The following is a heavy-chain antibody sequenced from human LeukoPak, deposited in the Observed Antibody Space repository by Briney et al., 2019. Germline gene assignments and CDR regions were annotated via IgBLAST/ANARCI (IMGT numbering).Heavy chain of an antibody. V-gene: IGHV3-11*06. CDR3: ARGSEWSSGVSDY. D-gene: IGHD3-3*01. CDR1: GFTFSDYY. J-gene: IGHJ4*02. Sequence: GGSLRLSCAASGFTFSDYYMSWIRQAPGKGLEWVSSISGSTTYIYYADSVKGRFTISRDNAKNSLYLQMNSLRAEDTAVYYCARGSEWSSGVSDYWGQGTLVTVSS. CDR2: ISGSTTYI.